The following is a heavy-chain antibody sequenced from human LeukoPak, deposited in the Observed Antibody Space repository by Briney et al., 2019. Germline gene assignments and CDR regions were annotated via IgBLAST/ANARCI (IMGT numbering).Heavy chain of an antibody. CDR3: ATAERIAAAGPFDY. V-gene: IGHV1-24*01. D-gene: IGHD6-13*01. J-gene: IGHJ4*02. Sequence: GASVKVSCKVSGYTLTELSMHWVRQAPGKGLEWMGGFDPEDGETIYAQKFQGRVTMTEDTPTDTAYMELSSLRSEDTAVYYCATAERIAAAGPFDYWGQGTLVTVSS. CDR2: FDPEDGET. CDR1: GYTLTELS.